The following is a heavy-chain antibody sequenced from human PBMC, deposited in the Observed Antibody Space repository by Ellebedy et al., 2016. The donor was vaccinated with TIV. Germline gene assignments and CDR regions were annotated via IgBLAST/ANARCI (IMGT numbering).Heavy chain of an antibody. CDR2: TYYRSKWYN. CDR3: ARDDCSGGSCHWWFAP. CDR1: EDSVSRNSVA. D-gene: IGHD2-15*01. V-gene: IGHV6-1*01. Sequence: SQTLSLTCAISEDSVSRNSVAWNWIRQSPSRGLEWLGRTYYRSKWYNDYAVSVKSRITINPDTSKNQFSLQLNSVTPEDTAVYYCARDDCSGGSCHWWFAPWGQGTLVTVSS. J-gene: IGHJ5*02.